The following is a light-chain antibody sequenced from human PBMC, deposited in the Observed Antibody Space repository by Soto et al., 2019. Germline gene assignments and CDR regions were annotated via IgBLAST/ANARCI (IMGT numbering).Light chain of an antibody. CDR1: QSVSGY. J-gene: IGKJ3*01. CDR3: QQRSNLPYT. Sequence: EIVLTQSPATLSLSPGERATLSCRASQSVSGYLVWYQQKPGQAPRLLIYDASNRATGIPARFSGSGSGTDFTLPISSLEPEDFAVYYCQQRSNLPYTFGPGTKVDI. V-gene: IGKV3-11*01. CDR2: DAS.